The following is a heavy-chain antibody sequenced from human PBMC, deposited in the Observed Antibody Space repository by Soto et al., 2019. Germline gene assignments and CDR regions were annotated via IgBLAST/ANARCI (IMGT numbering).Heavy chain of an antibody. CDR1: GDSISSADYY. CDR3: ARDLWVEPELYYYGMDV. J-gene: IGHJ6*02. Sequence: QVQLQESGPGLVRPSQTLSLTCTVSGDSISSADYYWSWIRQTPGKGLEWIGHIFYSGTTYYNPSLKSRLTISVDTSKNHFSLRLTSVTAADTAVYYCARDLWVEPELYYYGMDVWGQGTTVTVFS. D-gene: IGHD1-1*01. V-gene: IGHV4-30-4*01. CDR2: IFYSGTT.